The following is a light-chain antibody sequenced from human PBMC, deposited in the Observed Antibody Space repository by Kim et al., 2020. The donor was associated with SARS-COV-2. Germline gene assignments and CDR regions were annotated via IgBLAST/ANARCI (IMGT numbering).Light chain of an antibody. Sequence: GQRVTMSGSGSSTNIGINYVYWYQQLPGTAPNLLISKNNQRPSGVPDRFSGSKSGTSASLAISGLRSGDEADYYCVAWDDSLSGWVFGGGTQLTVL. V-gene: IGLV1-47*01. J-gene: IGLJ3*02. CDR1: STNIGINY. CDR3: VAWDDSLSGWV. CDR2: KNN.